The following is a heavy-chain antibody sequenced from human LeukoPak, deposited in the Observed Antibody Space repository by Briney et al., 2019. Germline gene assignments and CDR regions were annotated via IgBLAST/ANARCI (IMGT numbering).Heavy chain of an antibody. CDR1: GYTFTSYD. J-gene: IGHJ5*02. CDR2: MNPNSGNT. V-gene: IGHV1-8*01. Sequence: ASVKVSCKASGYTFTSYDINWVRQATGQGLEWMGWMNPNSGNTGYAQKFQGRVTMTRNTSISTAYMELSSLRSEDTAVYYCARVSRWGFTDKGWFDPWGQGTLVTVSS. CDR3: ARVSRWGFTDKGWFDP. D-gene: IGHD2-21*01.